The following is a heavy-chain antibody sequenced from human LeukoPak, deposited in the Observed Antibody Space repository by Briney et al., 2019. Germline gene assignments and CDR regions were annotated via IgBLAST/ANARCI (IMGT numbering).Heavy chain of an antibody. CDR3: ARGQDDRSGTFDY. CDR1: GDSVSSGNYY. V-gene: IGHV4-61*01. J-gene: IGHJ4*02. CDR2: MSPSGTT. D-gene: IGHD3-22*01. Sequence: SETLSLTCTVSGDSVSSGNYYLSWIRQPPGKGLDWITYMSPSGTTKYNPSLMSRVTTSVDTSRTQFSLRLSSVTAADTAVYYCARGQDDRSGTFDYWGQGILVTVSS.